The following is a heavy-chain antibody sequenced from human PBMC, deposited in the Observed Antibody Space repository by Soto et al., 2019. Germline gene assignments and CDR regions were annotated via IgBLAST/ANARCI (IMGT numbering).Heavy chain of an antibody. Sequence: PGGSLRLSCSASGFSLSNSGMFWVRQAPGKGLEWISYISRSHSAIYYADSVKGRFTMSRDNAKNSLFLQMNSLRDEDRAVYYCAAEGPNGYIPYYSETWGRGGPVAVSS. V-gene: IGHV3-48*02. J-gene: IGHJ5*02. D-gene: IGHD4-4*01. CDR2: ISRSHSAI. CDR1: GFSLSNSG. CDR3: AAEGPNGYIPYYSET.